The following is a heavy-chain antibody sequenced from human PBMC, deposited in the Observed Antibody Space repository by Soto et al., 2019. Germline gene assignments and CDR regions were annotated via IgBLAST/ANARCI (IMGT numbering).Heavy chain of an antibody. CDR1: GYTFTSYD. V-gene: IGHV1-8*01. CDR2: MNPNSGNT. J-gene: IGHJ6*02. Sequence: QVQLVQSGAEVKKPGASVKVSCKASGYTFTSYDINWVRQATGQGLEWMGWMNPNSGNTGYARKFQGRVTMTRNTSISTAYMELSSLRSEDTAVYYCARACIAAAGTYYYYYGMDVWGQGTTVTVSS. D-gene: IGHD6-13*01. CDR3: ARACIAAAGTYYYYYGMDV.